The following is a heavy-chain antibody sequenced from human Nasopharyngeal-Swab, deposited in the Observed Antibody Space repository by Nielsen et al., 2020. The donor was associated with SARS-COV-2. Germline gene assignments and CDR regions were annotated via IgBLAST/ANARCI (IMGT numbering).Heavy chain of an antibody. CDR1: GFTFSSYS. CDR3: ARDREVSITIFGVVNDPYYYYYGMDV. V-gene: IGHV3-21*01. D-gene: IGHD3-3*01. J-gene: IGHJ6*02. CDR2: ISSSSSYI. Sequence: GGSLRLSCAASGFTFSSYSMNWVRQAPGKGLEWVSSISSSSSYIYYADSVKGRFTISRDNAKNSLYLQMNSLRAEDTAVYYCARDREVSITIFGVVNDPYYYYYGMDVWGQGTKVTVSS.